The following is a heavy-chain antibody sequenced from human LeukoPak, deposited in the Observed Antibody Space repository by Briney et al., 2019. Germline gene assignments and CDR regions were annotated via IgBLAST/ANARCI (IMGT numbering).Heavy chain of an antibody. J-gene: IGHJ4*02. CDR3: ARDCSSTSCYINLDY. Sequence: ASVKVSGKASGYTFTSYGISWVRQAPGQGLEWMGWISAYNGNTNYAQKLQGRVTMTTDTSTSTAYMELRSLRSDDTAVYYCARDCSSTSCYINLDYWGQGTLVTVSS. V-gene: IGHV1-18*01. CDR1: GYTFTSYG. CDR2: ISAYNGNT. D-gene: IGHD2-2*02.